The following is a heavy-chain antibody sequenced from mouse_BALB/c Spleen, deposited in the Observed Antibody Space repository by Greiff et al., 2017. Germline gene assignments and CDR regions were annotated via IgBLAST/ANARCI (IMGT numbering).Heavy chain of an antibody. CDR1: GFTFSSFG. V-gene: IGHV5-17*02. Sequence: EVMLVESGGGLVQPGGSRKLSCAASGFTFSSFGMHWVRQAPEKGLEWVAYISSGSSTIYYADTVKGRFTISRDNPKNTLFLQMTSLRSEDTAMYYCARALGAPDYWGQGTTLTVSS. D-gene: IGHD1-3*01. CDR2: ISSGSSTI. J-gene: IGHJ2*01. CDR3: ARALGAPDY.